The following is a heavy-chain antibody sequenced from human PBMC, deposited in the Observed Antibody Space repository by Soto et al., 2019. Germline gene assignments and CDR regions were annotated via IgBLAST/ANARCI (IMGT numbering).Heavy chain of an antibody. D-gene: IGHD5-18*01. Sequence: SGGSLRLSCAASGFTFRGYGMHWVRQAPGRGLEWVALISYDGSIKYYADSVRGRFTISRDNSKNTLYLQMNSLRAEDTAVYYCANSEYSRYKNIDVWGQGTTVTAS. V-gene: IGHV3-30*18. CDR1: GFTFRGYG. J-gene: IGHJ6*02. CDR3: ANSEYSRYKNIDV. CDR2: ISYDGSIK.